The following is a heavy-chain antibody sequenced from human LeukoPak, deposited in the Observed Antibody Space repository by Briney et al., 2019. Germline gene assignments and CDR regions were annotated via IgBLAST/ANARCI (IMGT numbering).Heavy chain of an antibody. D-gene: IGHD5-18*01. J-gene: IGHJ4*02. CDR3: ARVKLSHGYSYGYNPYYFDY. CDR1: GASISGSISGGTYY. CDR2: IYTSGST. V-gene: IGHV4-61*02. Sequence: SQTPSPTCTVSGASISGSISGGTYYWSWIRQPAAKGLEWIGRIYTSGSTNYNPSLKSRVTMSVDTSKNQFSLKLSSVTAADTAVYYCARVKLSHGYSYGYNPYYFDYWGQGTLVTVSS.